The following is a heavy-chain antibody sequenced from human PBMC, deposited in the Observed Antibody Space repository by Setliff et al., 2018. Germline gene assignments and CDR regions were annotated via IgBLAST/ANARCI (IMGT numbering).Heavy chain of an antibody. D-gene: IGHD3-10*01. CDR3: ARSLGSGSYYGSRPFHSDY. J-gene: IGHJ4*02. V-gene: IGHV4-61*09. CDR2: IDRSGNT. Sequence: SETLSLTCTVSGDSISTGINYWSWIRQPAGKGLEWIGHIDRSGNTNFNPSLKSRVTISGDRFKNQFSLELSSVTAADTAVYYCARSLGSGSYYGSRPFHSDYWGQGIQVTVSS. CDR1: GDSISTGINY.